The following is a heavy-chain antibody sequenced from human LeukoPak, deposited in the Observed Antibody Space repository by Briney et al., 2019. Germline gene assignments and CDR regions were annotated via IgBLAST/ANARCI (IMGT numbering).Heavy chain of an antibody. CDR1: GYTFTGYF. Sequence: ASVKVSCKASGYTFTGYFIHWVRQAPGQGLEWMGWINPNTNGTNYAQKFQGRLTMTRDTSISTAYMELSRLRSDDTAVYYCARELRDYDSSGYDWFDPWGQGTLVTVSS. V-gene: IGHV1-2*02. CDR2: INPNTNGT. D-gene: IGHD3-22*01. CDR3: ARELRDYDSSGYDWFDP. J-gene: IGHJ5*02.